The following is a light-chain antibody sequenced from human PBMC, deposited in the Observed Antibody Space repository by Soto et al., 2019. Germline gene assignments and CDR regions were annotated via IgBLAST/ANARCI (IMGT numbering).Light chain of an antibody. Sequence: QSVLTQPPSVSGSPGQSVTISCTGASSDVGSYNRVSWYQQPPGTAPKLMIYEVTTRPSGVPDRFSGSKSGNTASLTISGLQAEDEADYYCSSYTSSNTWVFGGGTKVTVL. V-gene: IGLV2-18*02. CDR2: EVT. CDR1: SSDVGSYNR. J-gene: IGLJ2*01. CDR3: SSYTSSNTWV.